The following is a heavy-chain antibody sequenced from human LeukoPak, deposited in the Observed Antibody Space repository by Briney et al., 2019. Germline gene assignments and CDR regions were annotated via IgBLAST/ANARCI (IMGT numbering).Heavy chain of an antibody. J-gene: IGHJ5*02. Sequence: GASVKVSCKASGGTFSSYVVSWVRQAPGQGLEWMGGIIPIFGTANYAQKFQGRVTTTADESTSTAYMELSSLRSEDAAVYYCARMDSSGWLFDPWGQGTLVTVSS. CDR2: IIPIFGTA. CDR1: GGTFSSYV. D-gene: IGHD6-19*01. V-gene: IGHV1-69*13. CDR3: ARMDSSGWLFDP.